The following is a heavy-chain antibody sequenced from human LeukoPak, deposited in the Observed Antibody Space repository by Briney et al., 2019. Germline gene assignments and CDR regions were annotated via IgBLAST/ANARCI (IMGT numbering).Heavy chain of an antibody. J-gene: IGHJ4*02. CDR3: ARDAYYYDSSGYFVLDY. CDR1: GFTFSSYS. V-gene: IGHV3-21*01. CDR2: ISSSSSYI. D-gene: IGHD3-22*01. Sequence: GGSLRLSCAASGFTFSSYSMNWVRQAPGKGLEWVSSISSSSSYIYYADSVKGRFTISRDNAKNSLYLQMNSLRAEDTAVYYCARDAYYYDSSGYFVLDYWRQGTLVTVSS.